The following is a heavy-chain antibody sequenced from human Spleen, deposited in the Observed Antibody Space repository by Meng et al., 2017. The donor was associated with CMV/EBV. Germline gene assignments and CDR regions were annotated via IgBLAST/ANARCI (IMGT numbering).Heavy chain of an antibody. V-gene: IGHV4-59*01. CDR1: GGSISTYY. Sequence: SETLSLTCFVSGGSISTYYWSWIRQPPGEGLEWIAYVYHSGATNYNPSLESRVTISVDTSKNQFSLKLSSVTAADTAVYYCARVLVGSSRGLDYWGQGTLVTVSS. D-gene: IGHD6-6*01. CDR3: ARVLVGSSRGLDY. CDR2: VYHSGAT. J-gene: IGHJ4*02.